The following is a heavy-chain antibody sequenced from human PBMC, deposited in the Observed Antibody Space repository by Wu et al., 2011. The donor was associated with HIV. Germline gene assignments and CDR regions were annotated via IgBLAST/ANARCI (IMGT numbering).Heavy chain of an antibody. J-gene: IGHJ4*02. CDR1: GYTFTSYY. CDR2: INPSGGST. CDR3: ARGGAHIVVVTAYFDY. Sequence: QVQLVQSGAEVKKPGASVKVSCKASGYTFTSYYMHWVRQAPGQGLEWMGIINPSGGSTSYAQKFQGRVTMTRDTSTSTVYMELSSLRSEDTAVYYCARGGAHIVVVTAYFDYWGQGTLVTVSS. D-gene: IGHD2-21*02. V-gene: IGHV1-46*01.